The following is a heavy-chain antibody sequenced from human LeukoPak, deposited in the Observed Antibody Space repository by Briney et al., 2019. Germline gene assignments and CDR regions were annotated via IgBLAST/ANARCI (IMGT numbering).Heavy chain of an antibody. CDR1: GGSFSGYY. CDR2: INHSGST. CDR3: ARLNFWSGYTYYFDY. J-gene: IGHJ4*02. V-gene: IGHV4-34*01. Sequence: SETLSLTCAVYGGSFSGYYWSWIRQPPGKGLEWIGEINHSGSTNYNPSLKSRVTISVDTSKNQFSLKLSSATAADTAVYYCARLNFWSGYTYYFDYWGQGTLVTVSS. D-gene: IGHD3-3*01.